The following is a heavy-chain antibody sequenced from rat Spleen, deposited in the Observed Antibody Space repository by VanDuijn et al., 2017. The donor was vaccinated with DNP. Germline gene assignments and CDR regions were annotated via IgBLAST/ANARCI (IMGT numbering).Heavy chain of an antibody. D-gene: IGHD1-5*01. CDR3: ARWNIGTTTLDY. J-gene: IGHJ2*01. V-gene: IGHV3-3*01. CDR1: GYSITSSYR. Sequence: EVQLQESGPGLVKPSQSLSLTCSVSGYSITSSYRWNWIRKFPGNKLEWMGYINNVGSTNYNPSLKSRISITRDTSKNQFFLQLNSVTSGDTATYYCARWNIGTTTLDYWGQGVMVTVSS. CDR2: INNVGST.